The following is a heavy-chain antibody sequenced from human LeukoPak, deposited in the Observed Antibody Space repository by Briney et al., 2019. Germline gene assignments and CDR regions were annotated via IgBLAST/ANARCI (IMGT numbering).Heavy chain of an antibody. CDR2: INSDGSST. V-gene: IGHV3-74*01. Sequence: GGSLRLSCAASGFTFSSYWMHWVRQAPGKGLVWVSRINSDGSSTSYADSVKGRFTISRDNAKNTLYLQMSSLRAEDTAVYFCAKDAFRGYSYGYRVSMVWFDQWGQGILVTVSS. CDR1: GFTFSSYW. D-gene: IGHD5-18*01. J-gene: IGHJ5*02. CDR3: AKDAFRGYSYGYRVSMVWFDQ.